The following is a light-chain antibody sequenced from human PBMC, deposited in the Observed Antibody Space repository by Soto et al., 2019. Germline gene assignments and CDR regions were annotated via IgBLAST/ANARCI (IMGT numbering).Light chain of an antibody. J-gene: IGKJ1*01. Sequence: EIVLTQSPGTLSLSPGERATLSCRASQSVSSNFLAWYQQRPGQAPRLLIYAASSRAPGIPDRFSGSGSETDFTLTISRVEPEDFSVYYCQQYGSSPWTFGQGTKVEIK. CDR3: QQYGSSPWT. CDR1: QSVSSNF. V-gene: IGKV3-20*01. CDR2: AAS.